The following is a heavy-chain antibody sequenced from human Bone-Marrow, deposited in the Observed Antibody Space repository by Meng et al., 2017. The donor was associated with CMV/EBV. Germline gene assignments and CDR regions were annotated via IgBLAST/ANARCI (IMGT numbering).Heavy chain of an antibody. D-gene: IGHD6-6*01. V-gene: IGHV1-69*05. J-gene: IGHJ4*02. CDR2: IIPIFGTA. CDR1: GGTFSSYA. CDR3: ASGIAARQLFDY. Sequence: SVKVSCKASGGTFSSYAISWVRQAPGQGLEWMRGIIPIFGTANYAQKFQGRVTITTDESTSTAYMELSSLRSEDTAVYYCASGIAARQLFDYWGQGTLVTVSS.